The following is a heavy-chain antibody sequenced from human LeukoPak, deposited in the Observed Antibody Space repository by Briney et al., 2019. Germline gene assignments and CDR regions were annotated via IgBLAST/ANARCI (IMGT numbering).Heavy chain of an antibody. Sequence: PGGSLRLSCAASGFIFSNYWMSWVRQAPGKGLEWVASIKRDGSEKYYVDSVKGRFTISRDNAKNSLYLQMNSLRAEDTAVYYCARTMGPRTSIFDYWGQGTLVTVSS. J-gene: IGHJ4*02. D-gene: IGHD3-10*01. CDR2: IKRDGSEK. CDR1: GFIFSNYW. CDR3: ARTMGPRTSIFDY. V-gene: IGHV3-7*01.